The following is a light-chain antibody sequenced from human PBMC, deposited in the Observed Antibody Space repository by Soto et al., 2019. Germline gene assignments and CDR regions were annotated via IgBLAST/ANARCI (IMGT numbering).Light chain of an antibody. CDR1: SSNIGGNS. CDR2: DDN. V-gene: IGLV1-51*01. Sequence: QSVLTQPPSVSAAPGQKVIISCSVSSSNIGGNSVSWYQQLPGTAPKLLIYDDNKRPSGIPDRFSGSKSGTSATLGITGFQTGDEADYYCGSWDSSLSAYVSGTGTKVTVL. CDR3: GSWDSSLSAYV. J-gene: IGLJ1*01.